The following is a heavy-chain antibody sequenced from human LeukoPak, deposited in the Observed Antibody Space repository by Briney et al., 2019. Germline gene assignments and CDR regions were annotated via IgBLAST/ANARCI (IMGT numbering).Heavy chain of an antibody. CDR2: IYYSGTT. CDR1: GGSISSLTYY. Sequence: SETLSLTCTVSGGSISSLTYYWGWIRQPPGKGLEWIASIYYSGTTYYSPSLKSRVAISVNRPNNQFSLRLSSVTAADTAVYFCTGYSAGWSSGGGYWGQGTVGPSPQ. CDR3: TGYSAGWSSGGGY. D-gene: IGHD6-19*01. V-gene: IGHV4-39*01. J-gene: IGHJ4*02.